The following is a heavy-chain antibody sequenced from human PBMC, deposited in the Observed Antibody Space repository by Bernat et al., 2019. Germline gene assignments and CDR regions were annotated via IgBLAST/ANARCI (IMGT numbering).Heavy chain of an antibody. J-gene: IGHJ4*02. CDR3: AGDGSGELNPGIDY. Sequence: EVQLVESGGGLVQPGGSLRLSCAASGFTFSSYSMNWVRQAPGKGLEWVAYISSSSSTIYYADSVKGRFTISRDNAKNTLYLQMNSLRDEDTAVFYCAGDGSGELNPGIDYWGQGTLVTVSS. D-gene: IGHD6-25*01. CDR1: GFTFSSYS. CDR2: ISSSSSTI. V-gene: IGHV3-48*02.